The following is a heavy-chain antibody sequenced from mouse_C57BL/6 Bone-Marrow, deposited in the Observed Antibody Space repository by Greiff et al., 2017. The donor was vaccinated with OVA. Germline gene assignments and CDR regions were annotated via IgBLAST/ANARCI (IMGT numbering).Heavy chain of an antibody. CDR1: GFTFSDYG. CDR2: ISSGSSTI. Sequence: EVMLVESGGGLVKPGGSLKLSCAASGFTFSDYGMHWVRQAPEKGLEWVAYISSGSSTIYYADTVKGRFTISRDNAKNTLFLQMTSLRSEDTAMYYCARKYYGYFDVWGTGTTVTVSS. J-gene: IGHJ1*03. V-gene: IGHV5-17*01. CDR3: ARKYYGYFDV.